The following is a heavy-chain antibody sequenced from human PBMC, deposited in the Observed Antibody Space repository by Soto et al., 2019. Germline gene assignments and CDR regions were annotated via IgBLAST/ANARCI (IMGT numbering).Heavy chain of an antibody. J-gene: IGHJ6*02. Sequence: PGESLKISCQGSGYRFTTYWIAWVRQMPGKGLEWMGIIHPGDSDTRYSPSFQGQVTISANKSLRTAYLQWTSLKASDTALYYCARTRSFTLGFYYDGMDVWGQGTTVTVSS. CDR1: GYRFTTYW. D-gene: IGHD6-6*01. CDR3: ARTRSFTLGFYYDGMDV. CDR2: IHPGDSDT. V-gene: IGHV5-51*01.